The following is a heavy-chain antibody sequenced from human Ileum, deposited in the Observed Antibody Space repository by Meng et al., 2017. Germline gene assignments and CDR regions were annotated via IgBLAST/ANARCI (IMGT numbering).Heavy chain of an antibody. Sequence: EVQLVESGGGLVKPGGSLRLSCAASGFSLRSYSVNWVRQAPGKGLEWVSSISSSSSYIFYADSVKGRFTISRDNAKNSVYLQMNSLRAEDTAVYYCARDFSGSYYTNYFDYWGQGTLVTAPQ. D-gene: IGHD1-26*01. J-gene: IGHJ4*02. CDR2: ISSSSSYI. CDR1: GFSLRSYS. V-gene: IGHV3-21*01. CDR3: ARDFSGSYYTNYFDY.